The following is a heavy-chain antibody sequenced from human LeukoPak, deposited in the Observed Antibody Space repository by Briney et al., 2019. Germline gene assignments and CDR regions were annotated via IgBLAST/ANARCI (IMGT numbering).Heavy chain of an antibody. Sequence: SETLSLTCAVYGGSFSGYYWSWICQPPGKGLEWIGEINHSGSTNYNPSLKSRVTISVDTSKNQFSLKLSSVTAADTAVYYCARGGDIAAAGRFDYWGQGTLVTVSS. CDR3: ARGGDIAAAGRFDY. V-gene: IGHV4-34*01. D-gene: IGHD6-13*01. J-gene: IGHJ4*02. CDR2: INHSGST. CDR1: GGSFSGYY.